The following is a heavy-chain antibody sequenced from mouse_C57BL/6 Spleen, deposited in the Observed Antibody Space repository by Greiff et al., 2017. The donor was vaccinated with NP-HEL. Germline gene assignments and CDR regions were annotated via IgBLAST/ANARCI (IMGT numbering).Heavy chain of an antibody. V-gene: IGHV5-17*01. D-gene: IGHD2-5*01. CDR2: ISSGSSTI. CDR3: ARESNYVGGAMDY. CDR1: GFTFSDYG. J-gene: IGHJ4*01. Sequence: EVQLVESGGGLVKPGGSLKLSCAASGFTFSDYGMHWVRQAPEKGLEWVAYISSGSSTIYYADTVKGRFTISRDNAKNTLFLQMTSLRSEDTAMYYCARESNYVGGAMDYWGQGTSVTVSS.